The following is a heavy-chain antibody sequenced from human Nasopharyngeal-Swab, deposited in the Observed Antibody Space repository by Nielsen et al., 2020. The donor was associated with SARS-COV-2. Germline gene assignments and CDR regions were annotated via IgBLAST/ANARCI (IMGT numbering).Heavy chain of an antibody. D-gene: IGHD2-2*01. Sequence: ETLSLTCAVYGGSFSGSYWGWIRQPPGKGPEWIAEINHSGSTNYNPSLQSRVTLSVDTSMNQVSLEVSSVPAADTAVYYCARGLSGIVPAPILGLGPYYYYYYMDVWGKGTTVTVSS. CDR3: ARGLSGIVPAPILGLGPYYYYYYMDV. CDR1: GGSFSGSY. V-gene: IGHV4-34*01. J-gene: IGHJ6*03. CDR2: INHSGST.